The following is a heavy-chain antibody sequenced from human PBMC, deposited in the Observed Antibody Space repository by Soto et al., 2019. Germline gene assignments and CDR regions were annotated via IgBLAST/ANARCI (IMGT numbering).Heavy chain of an antibody. CDR3: ARVGGIGAPPGTDY. CDR2: VIPILRQA. J-gene: IGHJ4*02. D-gene: IGHD6-6*01. Sequence: GASVKVSCKASGGIFSSYAISWLRQAPGQGLEWMGAVIPILRQAYYAQDFQDRVSITADESTRTTYLELSSLRSDDTAVYFCARVGGIGAPPGTDYWGQGTLVTVSS. V-gene: IGHV1-69*13. CDR1: GGIFSSYA.